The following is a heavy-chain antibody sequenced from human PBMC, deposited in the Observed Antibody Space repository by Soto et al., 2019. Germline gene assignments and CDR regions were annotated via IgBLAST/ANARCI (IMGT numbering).Heavy chain of an antibody. J-gene: IGHJ4*02. D-gene: IGHD2-2*01. V-gene: IGHV4-34*08. Sequence: SVTLSLTWTVLGGTFRGYYLSWIRKPPGKGLEWIGEINHSGSTNYNPSLKSRVTISVDTSKNQFSLKLSSVTAADTAVYYCATGPTEYCSSTSCPFDYWGQGTLVTVSS. CDR3: ATGPTEYCSSTSCPFDY. CDR1: GGTFRGYY. CDR2: INHSGST.